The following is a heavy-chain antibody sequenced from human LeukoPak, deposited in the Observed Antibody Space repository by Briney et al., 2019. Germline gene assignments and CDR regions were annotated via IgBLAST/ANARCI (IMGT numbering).Heavy chain of an antibody. V-gene: IGHV1-69*13. CDR3: ARQGIVGGSRAFDL. CDR1: GGTFSSYA. Sequence: SVKVSCKASGGTFSSYAISWVRQAPGQGLEWMGGIIPIFGTANYAQKFQGRVTITAAESTNTAYMELTSLRSEDTAVYYCARQGIVGGSRAFDLWGQGTMVTVSS. CDR2: IIPIFGTA. J-gene: IGHJ3*01. D-gene: IGHD1-26*01.